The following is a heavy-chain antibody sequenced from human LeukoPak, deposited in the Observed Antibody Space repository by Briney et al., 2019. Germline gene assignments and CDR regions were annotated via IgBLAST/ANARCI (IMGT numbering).Heavy chain of an antibody. J-gene: IGHJ4*02. CDR2: ISGNDEGT. V-gene: IGHV3-23*01. CDR1: GFTFSTYG. CDR3: AKRGPIYSASPGNYYDY. Sequence: GGSLRLSCVASGFTFSTYGMTWVRQAPGKGLEWVSSISGNDEGTYYADSVKGRFTISRDNSKNTLYLQMDSLRAEDTAVYYCAKRGPIYSASPGNYYDYWGQGTLVTVSS. D-gene: IGHD3-10*01.